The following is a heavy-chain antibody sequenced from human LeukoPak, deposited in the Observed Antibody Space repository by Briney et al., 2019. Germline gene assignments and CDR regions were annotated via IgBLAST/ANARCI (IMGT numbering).Heavy chain of an antibody. Sequence: SETLSLTCTVSGGSISNSDYYWGWIRQHPGKGLEWIGYIYYSGNTYYSPSLESRVTMSVDTSKNQFSLKLTSVTAADTAVYYCAKNGGHPTENYYMDVWCKGTTVTVSS. CDR3: AKNGGHPTENYYMDV. CDR2: IYYSGNT. J-gene: IGHJ6*03. CDR1: GGSISNSDYY. D-gene: IGHD4-17*01. V-gene: IGHV4-31*03.